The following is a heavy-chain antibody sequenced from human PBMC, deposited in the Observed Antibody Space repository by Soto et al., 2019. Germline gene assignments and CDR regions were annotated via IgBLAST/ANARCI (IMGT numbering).Heavy chain of an antibody. J-gene: IGHJ6*02. CDR1: GYTFTSYG. CDR2: ISAYNDNT. D-gene: IGHD3-22*01. Sequence: ASVKVSCKASGYTFTSYGISWVRQAPGQGLEWMGWISAYNDNTNYAQKLQGRVTMTTDTSTSTAYMELRSLRSDDTAVYYCARDPITMIGRYYYGMDVWGQGTTVTVSS. CDR3: ARDPITMIGRYYYGMDV. V-gene: IGHV1-18*01.